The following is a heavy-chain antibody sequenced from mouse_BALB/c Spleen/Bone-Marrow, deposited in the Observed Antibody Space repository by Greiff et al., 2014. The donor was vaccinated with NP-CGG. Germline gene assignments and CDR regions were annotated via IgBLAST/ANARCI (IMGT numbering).Heavy chain of an antibody. CDR3: ARQGGDYDGKLVH. CDR2: ISSGGTYT. V-gene: IGHV5-9-3*01. D-gene: IGHD2-4*01. J-gene: IGHJ3*01. CDR1: GFTFSTYA. Sequence: DVKLVESGGGLVKPGGSLKLSCAASGFTFSTYAMSWVRQTPEERLEWVATISSGGTYTYFPDSVKGRFTISRDNAKNILYLQMSSLRSEDTAMYYCARQGGDYDGKLVHWGQGTLVTVSA.